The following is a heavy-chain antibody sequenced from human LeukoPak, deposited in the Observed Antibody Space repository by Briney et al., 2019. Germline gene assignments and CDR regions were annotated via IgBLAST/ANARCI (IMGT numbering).Heavy chain of an antibody. D-gene: IGHD1-1*01. Sequence: SETLSLTCAVYGGSFSGYYWSWIRQPPGKGLEWIGEINHSGSTNYNPSLKSRVTISVDTSKNQFSLKLSSVTAADTAVYYCARRRTLEGPAFDIWGQGTMVTVSS. V-gene: IGHV4-34*01. CDR1: GGSFSGYY. CDR3: ARRRTLEGPAFDI. CDR2: INHSGST. J-gene: IGHJ3*02.